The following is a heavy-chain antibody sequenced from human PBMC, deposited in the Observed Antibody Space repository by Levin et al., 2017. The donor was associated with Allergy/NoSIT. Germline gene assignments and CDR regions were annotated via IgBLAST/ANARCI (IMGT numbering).Heavy chain of an antibody. CDR1: GYTFTGYY. CDR2: INPNSGGT. Sequence: ASVKVSCKASGYTFTGYYMHWVRQAPGQGLEWMGWINPNSGGTNYAQKFQGRVTMTRDTSISTAYMELSRLRSDDTAVYYCASVRYFVYTGFDYWGQGTLVTVSS. D-gene: IGHD3-9*01. J-gene: IGHJ4*02. CDR3: ASVRYFVYTGFDY. V-gene: IGHV1-2*02.